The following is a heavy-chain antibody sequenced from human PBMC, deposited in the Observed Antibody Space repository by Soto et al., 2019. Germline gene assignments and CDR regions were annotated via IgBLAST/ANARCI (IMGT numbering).Heavy chain of an antibody. J-gene: IGHJ3*02. CDR2: IKSKTDGGTT. V-gene: IGHV3-15*07. CDR3: TTYPSVWFGPGRGAFDI. CDR1: GLDFTKAW. Sequence: PGGSLRLSCAASGLDFTKAWMTWVRQAPGKGLEWVGRIKSKTDGGTTDYAAPVKGRFTISRDDSKNTLYLQMNSLKTEDTAVYYCTTYPSVWFGPGRGAFDIWGQGTMVTVSS. D-gene: IGHD3-10*01.